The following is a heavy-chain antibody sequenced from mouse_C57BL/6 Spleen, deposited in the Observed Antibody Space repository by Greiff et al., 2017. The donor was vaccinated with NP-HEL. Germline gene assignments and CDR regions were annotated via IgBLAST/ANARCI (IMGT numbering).Heavy chain of an antibody. CDR2: ISDGGSYT. CDR1: GFTFSSYA. V-gene: IGHV5-4*01. D-gene: IGHD2-1*01. Sequence: EVQLVESGGGLVKPGGSLKLSCAAFGFTFSSYAMSWVRQTPEKRLEWVATISDGGSYTYYPDNVKGRFTISRDNAKNNLYLQMSHLKSEDTAMYYCARDLYGNWFAYWGQGTLVTVSA. CDR3: ARDLYGNWFAY. J-gene: IGHJ3*01.